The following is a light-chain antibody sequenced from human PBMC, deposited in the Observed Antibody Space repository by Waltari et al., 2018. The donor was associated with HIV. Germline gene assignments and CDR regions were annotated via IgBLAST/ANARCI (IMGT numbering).Light chain of an antibody. V-gene: IGKV1-39*01. J-gene: IGKJ1*01. Sequence: DIQMTQSPSSLSASVGDRVSITCRASQTFNTYLNWYQQKPGKAPNLLIFATSTLQSGVPSRFSGSGSGTDFTLTISSLQPEDFATYYCQQSYGSPRTFGQGTKVEVK. CDR2: ATS. CDR3: QQSYGSPRT. CDR1: QTFNTY.